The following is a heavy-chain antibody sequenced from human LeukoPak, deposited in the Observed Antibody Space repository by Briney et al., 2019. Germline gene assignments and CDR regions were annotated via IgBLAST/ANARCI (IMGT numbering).Heavy chain of an antibody. J-gene: IGHJ3*02. CDR2: ITAGDGNT. V-gene: IGHV1-18*01. CDR3: ARDSARGYSYGYNAFDI. CDR1: GYNFRNYG. Sequence: ASVKVSCKASGYNFRNYGIGWVRQAPRQGLEWMGWITAGDGNTNYAQKVQGRVTMTTDTSTSTAYMELRSLRSDDTAVYFCARDSARGYSYGYNAFDIWGQGTMVTVSS. D-gene: IGHD5-18*01.